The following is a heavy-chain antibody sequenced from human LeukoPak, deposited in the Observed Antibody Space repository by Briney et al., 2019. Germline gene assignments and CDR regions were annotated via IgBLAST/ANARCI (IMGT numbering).Heavy chain of an antibody. CDR3: ARRGWFGESQPYYFDY. Sequence: SETLSLTCTVSGGSISSSSYYWGWIRQPPGKGLEWIGSIYYSGSTYYNPSLKSRVTISVDTSKNQFSLKLSSVTAADTAVYYCARRGWFGESQPYYFDYWGQGTLVTVSS. J-gene: IGHJ4*02. D-gene: IGHD3-10*01. CDR2: IYYSGST. CDR1: GGSISSSSYY. V-gene: IGHV4-39*07.